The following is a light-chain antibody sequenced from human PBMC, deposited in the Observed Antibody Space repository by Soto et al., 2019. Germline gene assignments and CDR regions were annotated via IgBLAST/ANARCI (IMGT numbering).Light chain of an antibody. Sequence: EIVLTQSPGTLSLSPGERATLSCRASQSVSSSYLAWYQQKPGQAPRLLLYGGSSRATGIPDRFSGSGAGTDFSLTISRLEPEDSAVYYCQPYGSSPWTFGQGTKVEIK. V-gene: IGKV3-20*01. J-gene: IGKJ1*01. CDR3: QPYGSSPWT. CDR2: GGS. CDR1: QSVSSSY.